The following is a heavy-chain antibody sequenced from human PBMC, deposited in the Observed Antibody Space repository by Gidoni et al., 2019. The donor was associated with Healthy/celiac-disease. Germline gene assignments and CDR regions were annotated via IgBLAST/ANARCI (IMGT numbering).Heavy chain of an antibody. CDR2: IGTAGDP. V-gene: IGHV3-13*05. D-gene: IGHD3-16*01. CDR3: ARGGHYDYGIGDYYFDY. CDR1: GFTFSSYD. Sequence: EVQLVESGGGLVQPGGSLRLSCAASGFTFSSYDMHWVRQATGKGLEWVSAIGTAGDPYYPGSVKGRFTISRENAKNSLYLQMNSLRAGDTAVYYCARGGHYDYGIGDYYFDYWGQGTLVTVSS. J-gene: IGHJ4*02.